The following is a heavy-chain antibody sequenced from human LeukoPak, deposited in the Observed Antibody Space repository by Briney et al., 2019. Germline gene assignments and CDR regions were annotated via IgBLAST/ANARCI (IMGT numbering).Heavy chain of an antibody. CDR2: IYYSGST. CDR3: ARFRVQLERHDAFDI. D-gene: IGHD1-1*01. J-gene: IGHJ3*02. Sequence: SETLSLTCTVSGGSISSYYWSWIRQPPGKGLEWIGYIYYSGSTNYNPSLKSRVTISVDTSKNQFSLKLSSVTAADTAVYYCARFRVQLERHDAFDIWGQGTMVTVSS. V-gene: IGHV4-59*01. CDR1: GGSISSYY.